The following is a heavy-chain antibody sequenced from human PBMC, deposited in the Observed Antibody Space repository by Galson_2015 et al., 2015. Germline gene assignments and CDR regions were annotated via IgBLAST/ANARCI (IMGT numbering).Heavy chain of an antibody. CDR3: ARASYCSGGSCYHDNWFDP. CDR1: GYTFTSYD. V-gene: IGHV1-8*01. CDR2: MNPNSGNT. Sequence: SVKVSCKASGYTFTSYDINWVRQATGQGLEWMGWMNPNSGNTGYAQKFQGRVTMTRNTSISTAYMELSSLRSEDTAVYYCARASYCSGGSCYHDNWFDPWGQGTLVTVSS. J-gene: IGHJ5*02. D-gene: IGHD2-15*01.